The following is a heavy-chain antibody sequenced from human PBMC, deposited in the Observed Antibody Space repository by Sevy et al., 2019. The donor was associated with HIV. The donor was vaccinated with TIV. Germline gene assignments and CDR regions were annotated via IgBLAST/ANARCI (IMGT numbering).Heavy chain of an antibody. Sequence: GGSLRLSCAASGFTFSSYGMHWVRQAPGKGLEWVAVISYDGSNKYYADSVKGRFTISRDNSKNTLYLQMNSLRAEDTAVYYCAKDVDTAMGYHLPFDYWGQGTLVTVSS. CDR3: AKDVDTAMGYHLPFDY. D-gene: IGHD5-18*01. V-gene: IGHV3-30*18. J-gene: IGHJ4*02. CDR2: ISYDGSNK. CDR1: GFTFSSYG.